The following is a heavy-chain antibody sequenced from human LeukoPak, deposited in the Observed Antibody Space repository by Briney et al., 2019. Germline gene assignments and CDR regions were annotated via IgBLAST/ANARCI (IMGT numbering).Heavy chain of an antibody. V-gene: IGHV4-4*07. CDR2: IYTSGST. CDR3: ARENYGYCSGGSCYYSYYYYYMDV. Sequence: SETLSLTCTVSGGSISSYYWSWIRQPAGRGLEWIGHIYTSGSTYYNPSLKSRVTISVDTSKNQFSLKLSSVTAADTAVYYCARENYGYCSGGSCYYSYYYYYMDVWGKGTTVTVSS. CDR1: GGSISSYY. J-gene: IGHJ6*03. D-gene: IGHD2-15*01.